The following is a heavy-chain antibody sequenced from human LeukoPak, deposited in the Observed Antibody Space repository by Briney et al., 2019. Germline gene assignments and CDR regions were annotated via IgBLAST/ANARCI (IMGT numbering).Heavy chain of an antibody. CDR3: ARDPLDSSGLMNWLDP. CDR1: GITFSSYS. CDR2: ISYDGINK. D-gene: IGHD3-22*01. V-gene: IGHV3-30-3*01. J-gene: IGHJ5*02. Sequence: PGGSLRLSCAASGITFSSYSMHWVRQAPGKGLEWVAVISYDGINKYYADSVKGRFTISRDNSKNTLYLQMNSLRTEDTAVYYCARDPLDSSGLMNWLDPWGQGTLVTVSS.